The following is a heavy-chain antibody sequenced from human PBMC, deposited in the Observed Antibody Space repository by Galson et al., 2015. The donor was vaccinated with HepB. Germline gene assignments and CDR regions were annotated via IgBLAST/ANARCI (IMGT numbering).Heavy chain of an antibody. CDR3: ARDKLGNWYFDF. J-gene: IGHJ2*01. CDR1: GYNFKNYA. Sequence: SVKVSCKASGYNFKNYALNWVRQAPGQGLEWMGWISGYNGDTNYAQTVQGRVTMTTDTSTRTVYMELKNLRSDDTAVYYCARDKLGNWYFDFWGRGTLVTVSS. CDR2: ISGYNGDT. D-gene: IGHD7-27*01. V-gene: IGHV1-18*04.